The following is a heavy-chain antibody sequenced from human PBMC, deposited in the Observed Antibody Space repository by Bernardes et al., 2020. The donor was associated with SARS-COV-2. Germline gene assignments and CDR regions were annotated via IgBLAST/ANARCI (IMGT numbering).Heavy chain of an antibody. V-gene: IGHV1-69*13. D-gene: IGHD2-2*01. CDR3: ASARGYCDSTSCPWPDWYYYGMDV. Sequence: SVKVSCMVSGGTFRTYGFSWVRQAPGQGLDWMGGVIPLFPTPIYAQNFQDRVTITADEFTTTVYMELSSLTSGDTAVYYCASARGYCDSTSCPWPDWYYYGMDVWGQGTTVTVSS. J-gene: IGHJ6*02. CDR1: GGTFRTYG. CDR2: VIPLFPTP.